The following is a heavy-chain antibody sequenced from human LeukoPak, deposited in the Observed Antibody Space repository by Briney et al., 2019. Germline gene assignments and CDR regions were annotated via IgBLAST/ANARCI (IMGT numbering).Heavy chain of an antibody. CDR2: IKQDGSAK. CDR1: GFTFSDYW. D-gene: IGHD2-2*01. J-gene: IGHJ4*02. V-gene: IGHV3-7*01. Sequence: GGSLRLSCTASGFTFSDYWMTRVRQAPGKGLERVANIKQDGSAKYNVDSVKGRFTISRDNAKNSLYLQMDSLRVEDTATYYCARWRGSTSERSDYWGQGTLVTVSS. CDR3: ARWRGSTSERSDY.